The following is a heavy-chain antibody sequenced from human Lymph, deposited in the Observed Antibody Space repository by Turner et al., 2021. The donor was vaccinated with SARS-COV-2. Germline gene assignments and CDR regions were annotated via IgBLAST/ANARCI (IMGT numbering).Heavy chain of an antibody. J-gene: IGHJ4*02. V-gene: IGHV3-9*01. D-gene: IGHD6-19*01. CDR2: INWSGGSI. CDR1: GCTFDDYA. Sequence: EVQLVESGGGLVQPGRSLRLYCAAAGCTFDDYAMHWVRQAAGKGLEWFSGINWSGGSIAYADSVKGRFTISRDNPKNSLYLQMNSLRAEDTAFYYCAKDLAGTYYSSFDYWGQGTLVTVSS. CDR3: AKDLAGTYYSSFDY.